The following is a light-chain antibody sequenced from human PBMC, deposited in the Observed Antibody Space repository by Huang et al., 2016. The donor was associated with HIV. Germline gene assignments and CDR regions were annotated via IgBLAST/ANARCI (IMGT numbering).Light chain of an antibody. CDR1: QSVSSY. Sequence: EIVLTQSPATLSLSPGERATLSCRASQSVSSYLAWCQQKPGQAPRLLIYDASNRAPGIPARFSGSGSGTDFTLTISSLEPEDFAVYFCQQHSNWPITFGQGTRLEIK. V-gene: IGKV3-11*01. J-gene: IGKJ5*01. CDR2: DAS. CDR3: QQHSNWPIT.